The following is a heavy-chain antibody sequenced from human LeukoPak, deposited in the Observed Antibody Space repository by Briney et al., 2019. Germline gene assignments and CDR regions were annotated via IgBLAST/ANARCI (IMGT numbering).Heavy chain of an antibody. D-gene: IGHD2-21*01. J-gene: IGHJ3*02. Sequence: GGSLRLSCAASGFTFSSYWMSWARQAPGKGLEWVANIKQDGSEKYYVDSVKGRFTISRDNAKNSLYLQMNSLRAEDTAVYYCARVDPLLSFDIWGHGTMVTVSS. CDR2: IKQDGSEK. V-gene: IGHV3-7*01. CDR3: ARVDPLLSFDI. CDR1: GFTFSSYW.